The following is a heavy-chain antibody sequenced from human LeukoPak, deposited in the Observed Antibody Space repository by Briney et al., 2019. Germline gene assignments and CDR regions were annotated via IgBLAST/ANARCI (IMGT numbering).Heavy chain of an antibody. CDR1: GGSISGYY. Sequence: PSETLSLTCTVSGGSISGYYWSWIRQPPGEGLEWIGYVYSSGSTNHNPSLKSRVTISVDTSKNQFSLKLSSVTAADTAVYYCARRGEVAYFDYWGQGTLVTVSS. J-gene: IGHJ4*02. D-gene: IGHD3-10*01. V-gene: IGHV4-59*08. CDR3: ARRGEVAYFDY. CDR2: VYSSGST.